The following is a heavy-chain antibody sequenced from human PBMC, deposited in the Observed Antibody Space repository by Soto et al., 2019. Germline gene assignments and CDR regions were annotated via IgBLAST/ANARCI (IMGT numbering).Heavy chain of an antibody. D-gene: IGHD3-9*01. CDR2: MYASGST. V-gene: IGHV4-4*07. CDR3: AREGHDILTGYSPFYWFDP. Sequence: SSETLSLTCAVSGGSIGSYYWSWIRQPAGKGLEWIGRMYASGSTHYNPSLRSRVTMSLDTSKNHFSLRLSSVTAADTAVYYCAREGHDILTGYSPFYWFDPWGQGTLVTVSS. CDR1: GGSIGSYY. J-gene: IGHJ5*02.